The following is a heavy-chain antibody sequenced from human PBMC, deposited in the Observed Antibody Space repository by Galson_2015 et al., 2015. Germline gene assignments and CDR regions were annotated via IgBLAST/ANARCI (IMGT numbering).Heavy chain of an antibody. J-gene: IGHJ4*02. CDR2: IYYSGST. CDR3: ARDEGSWYSSSSRV. V-gene: IGHV4-30-4*01. Sequence: LSLTCTVSGGSISSGDYYWSWIRQPPGKGLEWIGYIYYSGSTYYNPSLKSRVTISVDTSKNQFSLKLSSVTAADTAVYYCARDEGSWYSSSSRVWGQGTLVTVSS. CDR1: GGSISSGDYY. D-gene: IGHD6-6*01.